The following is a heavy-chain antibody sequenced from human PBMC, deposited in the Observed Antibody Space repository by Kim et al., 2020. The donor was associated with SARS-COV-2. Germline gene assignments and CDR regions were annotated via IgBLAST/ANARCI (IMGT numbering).Heavy chain of an antibody. J-gene: IGHJ4*02. CDR2: INAGNGNT. V-gene: IGHV1-3*01. Sequence: ASVKVSCKASGYTFTSYAMHWVRQAPGQRLEWMGWINAGNGNTKYSQKFQGRVTITRDTSASTAYMELSSLRSEDTAVYYCARDRGGGTTKAVAGRQGYGYWGQGTLVTVSS. D-gene: IGHD6-19*01. CDR1: GYTFTSYA. CDR3: ARDRGGGTTKAVAGRQGYGY.